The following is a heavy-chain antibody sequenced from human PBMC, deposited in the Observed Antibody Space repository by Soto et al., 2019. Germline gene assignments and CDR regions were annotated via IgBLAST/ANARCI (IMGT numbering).Heavy chain of an antibody. Sequence: SETLSLTCTVSGGSVTDHYWSWIRQPPGRGLEWIGYVSYSGGSNYNPSLGSRVTISLDTSKKQFSLSLSSVTAADTAVYYCARTTVTQLTSLWGQGTLVTVPS. D-gene: IGHD2-2*01. CDR3: ARTTVTQLTSL. CDR1: GGSVTDHY. V-gene: IGHV4-59*02. J-gene: IGHJ4*02. CDR2: VSYSGGS.